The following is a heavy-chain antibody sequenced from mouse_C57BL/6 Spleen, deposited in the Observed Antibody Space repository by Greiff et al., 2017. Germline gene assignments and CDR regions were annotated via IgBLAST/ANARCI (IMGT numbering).Heavy chain of an antibody. CDR1: GFSLTSYA. CDR3: ARDYYGSSYNYFDY. J-gene: IGHJ2*01. D-gene: IGHD1-1*01. Sequence: QVQLQQSGPGLVAPSQSLSITCTASGFSLTSYAISWVRQPPGKGLEWLGVIWTGGGTNYNSALKSRLSISKDNSKSQVFLKMNSLQTDDTARYYCARDYYGSSYNYFDYWGQGTTLTVSS. V-gene: IGHV2-9-1*01. CDR2: IWTGGGT.